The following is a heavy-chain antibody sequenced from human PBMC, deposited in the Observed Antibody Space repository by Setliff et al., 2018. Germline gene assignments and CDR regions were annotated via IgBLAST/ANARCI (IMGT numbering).Heavy chain of an antibody. Sequence: ASETLSLTCTVSGGAVDSYDYYWTWIRQPAGKGLEWIGRFFTSGSTDYNPSLRSRVSLSVDTSKNQLSLQLDSPTAADTAVYFCARLPRTVTHFDYWGQGAMVTVSS. V-gene: IGHV4-61*10. D-gene: IGHD4-17*01. CDR3: ARLPRTVTHFDY. J-gene: IGHJ4*02. CDR2: FFTSGST. CDR1: GGAVDSYDYY.